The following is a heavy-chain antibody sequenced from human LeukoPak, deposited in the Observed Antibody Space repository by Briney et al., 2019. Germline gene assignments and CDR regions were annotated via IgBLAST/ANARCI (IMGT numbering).Heavy chain of an antibody. CDR2: IYYSGST. CDR1: GGSISSYY. V-gene: IGHV4-59*08. D-gene: IGHD6-13*01. Sequence: SETLSLTCTVSGGSISSYYWSWIRQPPGKGLEWIGYIYYSGSTNYNPSLKSRVSISVDTSKNQFYLKLTSVTAADTAVYYCARVGDSSSWYRWELRGFDYWGQGTLVTVSS. J-gene: IGHJ4*02. CDR3: ARVGDSSSWYRWELRGFDY.